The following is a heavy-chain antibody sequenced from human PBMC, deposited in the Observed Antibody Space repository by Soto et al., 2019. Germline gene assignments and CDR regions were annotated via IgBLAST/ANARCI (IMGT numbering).Heavy chain of an antibody. CDR2: ISAYNGNT. J-gene: IGHJ5*02. CDR1: GYTFTSYG. D-gene: IGHD3-9*01. Sequence: QVQLVQSGAEVKKPGASVKVSCKASGYTFTSYGISWVRQAPGQGLEWMGWISAYNGNTNYAQKLQGRVTMTTDTSTSTAYMELRSLRSDDTAVYYCARDRNYDILTGGPFLNWFDPWGQGTLVTVSS. V-gene: IGHV1-18*01. CDR3: ARDRNYDILTGGPFLNWFDP.